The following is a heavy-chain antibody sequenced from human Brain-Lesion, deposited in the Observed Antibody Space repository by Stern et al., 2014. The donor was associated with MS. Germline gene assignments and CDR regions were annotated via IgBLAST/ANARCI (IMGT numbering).Heavy chain of an antibody. CDR2: INTYGNSI. D-gene: IGHD2-21*01. Sequence: VQLVESGGGLVQPGGSLRLSCTASGFTFNTYWMHWVRQAPGKRLGWVSRINTYGNSITYADSVKGRFTISRDNAESTLYMQLNGLRPEDTAVYYCAREHQYSNAFDIWGQGTKVTVSS. V-gene: IGHV3-74*03. J-gene: IGHJ3*02. CDR1: GFTFNTYW. CDR3: AREHQYSNAFDI.